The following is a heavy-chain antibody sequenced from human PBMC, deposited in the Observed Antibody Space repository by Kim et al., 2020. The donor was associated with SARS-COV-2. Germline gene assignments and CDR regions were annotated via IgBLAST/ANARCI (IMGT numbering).Heavy chain of an antibody. CDR1: GFTFSDHY. J-gene: IGHJ3*02. V-gene: IGHV3-72*01. CDR3: ARTSTSSHTPPGAFDI. D-gene: IGHD2-2*01. CDR2: TRNKANSYTT. Sequence: GGSLRLSCAASGFTFSDHYMDWVRQAPGKGLEWVGRTRNKANSYTTEYAASVKGRFTISRDDSKNSLYLQMNSLKTEDTAVYYCARTSTSSHTPPGAFDIWGQGTMVTVSS.